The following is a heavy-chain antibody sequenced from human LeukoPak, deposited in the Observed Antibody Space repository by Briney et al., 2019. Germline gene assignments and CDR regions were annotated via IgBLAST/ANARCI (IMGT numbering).Heavy chain of an antibody. V-gene: IGHV4-34*01. J-gene: IGHJ5*02. CDR2: INHSGST. D-gene: IGHD3-10*01. CDR1: GGSFSVYY. Sequence: PSETLSLTCAVYGGSFSVYYWSWIRQPPGKGLEWIGEINHSGSTNYNPSLKSRVTISVDTSKNQFSLKLSSVTAADTAVYYCARGPRITMVRGVYWFDPWGQGTLVTVSS. CDR3: ARGPRITMVRGVYWFDP.